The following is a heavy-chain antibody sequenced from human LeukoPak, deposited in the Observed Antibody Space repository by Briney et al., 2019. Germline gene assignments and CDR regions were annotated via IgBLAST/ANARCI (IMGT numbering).Heavy chain of an antibody. CDR1: GFTFTSYG. Sequence: GASVKVSCKASGFTFTSYGTSWVRQAPGQGHEWRGWIRAYNGNTNYAQKLQGRVTMTTDTSTSTAYMELRSLRSDDTAVYYCGTDVSLGYCSGGSCYLGYWGQGTLVTVSS. CDR2: IRAYNGNT. CDR3: GTDVSLGYCSGGSCYLGY. J-gene: IGHJ4*02. D-gene: IGHD2-15*01. V-gene: IGHV1-18*01.